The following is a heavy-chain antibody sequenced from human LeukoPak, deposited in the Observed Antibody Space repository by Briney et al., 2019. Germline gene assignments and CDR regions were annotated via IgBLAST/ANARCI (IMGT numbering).Heavy chain of an antibody. CDR1: GFTFNDYY. CDR3: AREGGGSAAAGHSYYYYYMDV. CDR2: INIGGTNT. J-gene: IGHJ6*03. Sequence: GGSLRLSCAASGFTFNDYYMSWIRQAPGKGLEWLSYINIGGTNTHYADSVKGRFTISRDNAKNSLYLQMNSLRAEDTAVYYCAREGGGSAAAGHSYYYYYMDVWGKGTTVTVSS. D-gene: IGHD6-13*01. V-gene: IGHV3-11*06.